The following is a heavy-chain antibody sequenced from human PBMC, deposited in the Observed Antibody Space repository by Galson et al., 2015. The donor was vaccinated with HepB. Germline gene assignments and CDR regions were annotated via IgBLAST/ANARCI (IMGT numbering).Heavy chain of an antibody. V-gene: IGHV4-39*07. D-gene: IGHD1-26*01. J-gene: IGHJ4*02. CDR2: IYYSGST. CDR3: ARFSRYSGSYLKSQPFDY. CDR1: GGSISSSSYY. Sequence: ETLSLTCTVSGGSISSSSYYWGWIRQPPGKGLEWIGSIYYSGSTYYNPSLKSRVTISVDTSKNQFSLKLSSVTAADTAVYYCARFSRYSGSYLKSQPFDYWGQGTLVTVSS.